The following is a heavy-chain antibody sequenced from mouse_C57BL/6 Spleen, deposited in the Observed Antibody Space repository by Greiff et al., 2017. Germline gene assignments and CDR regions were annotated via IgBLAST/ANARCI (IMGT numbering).Heavy chain of an antibody. V-gene: IGHV3-6*01. CDR2: ISYDGSN. J-gene: IGHJ3*01. D-gene: IGHD3-3*01. Sequence: EVQLQESGPGLVKPSQSLSLTCSVTGYSITSGYYWNWIRQFPGNKLEWMGYISYDGSNNSNPSLKNRISITRDTSKNQFFLKLNSVTTEDTATYYCASGGGLFAYWGQGTLVTVSA. CDR3: ASGGGLFAY. CDR1: GYSITSGYY.